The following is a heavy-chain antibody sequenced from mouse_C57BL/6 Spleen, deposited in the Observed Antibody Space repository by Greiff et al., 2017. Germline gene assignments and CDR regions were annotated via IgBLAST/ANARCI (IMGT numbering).Heavy chain of an antibody. CDR3: TRRGNFYFDY. CDR2: IDPDTGGT. CDR1: GYTFTDYE. V-gene: IGHV1-15*01. J-gene: IGHJ2*01. D-gene: IGHD2-1*01. Sequence: QVQLQQSGAELVRPGASVTLSCKASGYTFTDYEMHWVKQTPVHGLEWIGAIDPDTGGTAYNQKFKGKAILTADKSSSTAYMERRSLTSEDSAVYYCTRRGNFYFDYWGQGTTLTVSS.